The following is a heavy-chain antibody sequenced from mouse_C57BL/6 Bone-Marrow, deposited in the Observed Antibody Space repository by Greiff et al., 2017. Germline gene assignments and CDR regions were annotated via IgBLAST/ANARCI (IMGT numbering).Heavy chain of an antibody. CDR1: GYTFTDYY. D-gene: IGHD1-1*01. V-gene: IGHV1-19*01. J-gene: IGHJ2*01. CDR2: INPYNGGT. Sequence: EVQLVESGPVLVKPGASVKMSCKASGYTFTDYYMNWVKQSHGKSLEWIGVINPYNGGTSYNQKFKGKATLTVDKSSSTAYMELNSLTSEDSAVYYCARPYYYGSSSYFDYWGQGTTLTVSS. CDR3: ARPYYYGSSSYFDY.